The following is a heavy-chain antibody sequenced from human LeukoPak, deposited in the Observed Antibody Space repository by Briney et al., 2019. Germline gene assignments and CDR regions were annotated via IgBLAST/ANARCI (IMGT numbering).Heavy chain of an antibody. CDR2: IYYSGST. V-gene: IGHV4-39*01. CDR1: GDSISTSSYY. CDR3: ARRPKYYDYVWGSYRQEPFDY. J-gene: IGHJ4*02. D-gene: IGHD3-16*02. Sequence: PSETLSLTCSVSGDSISTSSYYWGWIRQPPGKGLEWIGTIYYSGSTYYNPSLTSRVTISVDTSKNQFSLKLSSVTAADTAVYYCARRPKYYDYVWGSYRQEPFDYWGQGTLVTVSS.